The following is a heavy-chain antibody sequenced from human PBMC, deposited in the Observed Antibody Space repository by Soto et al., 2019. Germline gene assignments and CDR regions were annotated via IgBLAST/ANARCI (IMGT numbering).Heavy chain of an antibody. CDR1: GGSISSGGYY. CDR2: ICYSGST. Sequence: SETLSLTCTVSGGSISSGGYYWSWVRQHPGKGLEWIGYICYSGSTYYNPSLKSRVTVSVDTSKNQFSLKLSSVTAADTAVYYCARDGVVVAATHDAFDIWGQGTMVTVS. V-gene: IGHV4-31*03. D-gene: IGHD2-15*01. CDR3: ARDGVVVAATHDAFDI. J-gene: IGHJ3*02.